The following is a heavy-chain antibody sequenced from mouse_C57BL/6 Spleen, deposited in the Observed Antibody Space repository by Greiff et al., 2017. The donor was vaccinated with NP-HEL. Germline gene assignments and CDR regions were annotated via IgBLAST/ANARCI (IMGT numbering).Heavy chain of an antibody. CDR3: ARFRGAMDY. Sequence: VKLQQPGAELVMPGASVKLSCKASGYTFTSYWMHWVKQRPGQGLEWIGEIDPSDSYTNYNQKFKGKSTLTVDKSSSTAYMQLSSLTSEDSAVYYCARFRGAMDYWGQGTSVTVSS. V-gene: IGHV1-69*01. CDR2: IDPSDSYT. J-gene: IGHJ4*01. CDR1: GYTFTSYW.